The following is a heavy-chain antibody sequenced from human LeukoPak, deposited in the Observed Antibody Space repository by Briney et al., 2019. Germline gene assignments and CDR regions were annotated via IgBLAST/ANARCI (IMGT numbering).Heavy chain of an antibody. V-gene: IGHV3-66*01. D-gene: IGHD3-22*01. CDR2: IYSGGST. Sequence: GGSLRLSCAASGFTVSSNYVSWVRQAPGKGLERVSVIYSGGSTYYADSVKGRFTISRDNSKNTLYLQMNSLRAEDTAVYYCARDHRYYYDSVGYYIWYFDLWGRGTLVTVSS. J-gene: IGHJ2*01. CDR3: ARDHRYYYDSVGYYIWYFDL. CDR1: GFTVSSNY.